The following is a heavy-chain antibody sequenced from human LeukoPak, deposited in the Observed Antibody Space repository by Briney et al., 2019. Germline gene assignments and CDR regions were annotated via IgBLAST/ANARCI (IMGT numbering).Heavy chain of an antibody. J-gene: IGHJ3*02. V-gene: IGHV3-9*01. CDR2: ISWNSGSI. CDR1: GFTFDDYA. Sequence: GGSLRLSCAASGFTFDDYAMHWVRQAPGKGLEWVSGISWNSGSIGYADSVKGRFTISRDNAKNSLYLQMNSLRAEDTALYYCAKDRASTYYYDSSGYYGAFDIWGQGTMVTVSS. CDR3: AKDRASTYYYDSSGYYGAFDI. D-gene: IGHD3-22*01.